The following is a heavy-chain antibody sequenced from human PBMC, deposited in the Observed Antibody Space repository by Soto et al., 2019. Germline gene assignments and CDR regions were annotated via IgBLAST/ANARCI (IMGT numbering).Heavy chain of an antibody. CDR1: GGSISSYY. CDR2: ISYSGST. D-gene: IGHD2-15*01. J-gene: IGHJ6*02. CDR3: ARLLRGFDV. Sequence: SETLSLTCTVSGGSISSYYWSWIRQPPGKGLEWIGYISYSGSTNYNPSLKSRVTISVDTSKNQLSLKLSSVTAADTAVYYCARLLRGFDVWGQGTTVTVSS. V-gene: IGHV4-59*01.